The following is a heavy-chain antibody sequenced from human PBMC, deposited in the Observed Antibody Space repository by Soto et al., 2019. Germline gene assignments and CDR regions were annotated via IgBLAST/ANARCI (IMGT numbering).Heavy chain of an antibody. CDR1: GFTFSTYS. CDR2: ITGSGGST. J-gene: IGHJ4*02. CDR3: AKGSSTSRPYYFDY. D-gene: IGHD2-2*01. Sequence: GGSLRLSCAASGFTFSTYSMNWVRQAPGKGLEWVSAITGSGGSTYYADSVKGRFTISRDNSKNTLYLQMNTLGAEDTAVYYCAKGSSTSRPYYFDYGGQETLVAVSS. V-gene: IGHV3-23*01.